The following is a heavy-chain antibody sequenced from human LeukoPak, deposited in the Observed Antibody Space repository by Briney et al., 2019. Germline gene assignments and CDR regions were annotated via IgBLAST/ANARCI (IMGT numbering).Heavy chain of an antibody. D-gene: IGHD6-19*01. Sequence: GRSLRLSCAASGFIFSSYGMYWVRQAPGKGLEWVAVIWHDGSAEFYADSVKGRFSTSRDDSNNTVYLQMNSLRAEDTALYYCARDSRGGWSGYFDFWGQGTLVTVSS. V-gene: IGHV3-33*01. CDR2: IWHDGSAE. J-gene: IGHJ4*02. CDR1: GFIFSSYG. CDR3: ARDSRGGWSGYFDF.